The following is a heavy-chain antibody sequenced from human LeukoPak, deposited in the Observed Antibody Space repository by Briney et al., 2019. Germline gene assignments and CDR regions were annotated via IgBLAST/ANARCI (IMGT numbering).Heavy chain of an antibody. V-gene: IGHV3-23*01. CDR1: GFTFSSYG. CDR2: ISGSGGST. D-gene: IGHD3-22*01. Sequence: GGTLRLSCAASGFTFSSYGMSWVRQAPGKGLEWVSAISGSGGSTYYADSVKGRLTISRDNSKNTLYLQMNSLRAEDTAVYYFAITYYYDSSGYPAPAPDYSGQASLATVYS. CDR3: AITYYYDSSGYPAPAPDY. J-gene: IGHJ4*02.